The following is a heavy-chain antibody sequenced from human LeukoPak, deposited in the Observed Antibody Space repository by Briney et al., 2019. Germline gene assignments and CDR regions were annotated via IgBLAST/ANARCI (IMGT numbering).Heavy chain of an antibody. CDR2: FDPEDGET. CDR3: ATGVVVVPAAIAVLFDY. D-gene: IGHD2-2*01. CDR1: GYTLTELS. J-gene: IGHJ4*02. V-gene: IGHV1-24*01. Sequence: ASVKVSCKVSGYTLTELSMHWVRQAPGKGLEWMGGFDPEDGETIYAQKFQCRVTMTEDTSTDTAYMELSRLRSEDTAVYYCATGVVVVPAAIAVLFDYWGQGTLVTVSS.